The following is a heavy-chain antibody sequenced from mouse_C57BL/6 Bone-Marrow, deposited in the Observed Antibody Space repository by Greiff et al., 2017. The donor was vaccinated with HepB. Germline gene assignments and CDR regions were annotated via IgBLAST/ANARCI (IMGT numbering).Heavy chain of an antibody. V-gene: IGHV1-19*01. Sequence: EVQLQQSGPVLVKPGASVKMSCKASGYTFTDYYMNWVKQSHGKSLEWIGVINPYNGGTSSNQKFKGKATLTVDKSSSTTYMELNSLTSEDSAVYYCARFAYGSPFDYWGQGTTLTVSS. D-gene: IGHD1-1*01. CDR1: GYTFTDYY. CDR3: ARFAYGSPFDY. J-gene: IGHJ2*01. CDR2: INPYNGGT.